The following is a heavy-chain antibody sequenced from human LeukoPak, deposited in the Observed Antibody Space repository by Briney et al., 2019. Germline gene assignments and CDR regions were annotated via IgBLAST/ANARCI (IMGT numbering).Heavy chain of an antibody. CDR2: IIPILGIA. V-gene: IGHV1-69*04. J-gene: IGHJ4*02. Sequence: SVKVSCKASGGTFSSYAISWVRQAPGQGLEWMGRIIPILGIANYAQKFQGRVTITADKSTSTAYMELSSLRSEDTAVYYCASTSTGIAAAGSDYWGQGTLVTVSS. CDR1: GGTFSSYA. D-gene: IGHD6-13*01. CDR3: ASTSTGIAAAGSDY.